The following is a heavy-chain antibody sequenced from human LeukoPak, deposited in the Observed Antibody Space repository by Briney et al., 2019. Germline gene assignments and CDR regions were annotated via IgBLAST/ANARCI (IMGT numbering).Heavy chain of an antibody. Sequence: GASVKVSCKVSGYTLTELSMHWVRQAPGNGLEWMGGFDPEDGETIYAQKFQGRVTMTEDTSTDTAYMELSSLRSEDTAVYYCETLSNRKHYYDSSGYYYKWGQGTLVTVSS. J-gene: IGHJ4*02. D-gene: IGHD3-22*01. CDR1: GYTLTELS. V-gene: IGHV1-24*01. CDR3: ETLSNRKHYYDSSGYYYK. CDR2: FDPEDGET.